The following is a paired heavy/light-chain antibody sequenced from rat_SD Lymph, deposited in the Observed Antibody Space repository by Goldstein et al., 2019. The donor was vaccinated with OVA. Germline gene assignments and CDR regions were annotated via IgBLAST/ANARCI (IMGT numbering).Heavy chain of an antibody. CDR3: ARRYNYFDH. D-gene: IGHD1-11*01. J-gene: IGHJ2*01. Sequence: EVQLVESGGGLVQPGRSMKLSCAASGFTFSSFYMAWVRQAPTKGLEWVASISTGGGVTYYRDSVKGRFTISRDNEKNTLYLQMDSLRSEDTATYYCARRYNYFDHWGQGVMVTVSS. V-gene: IGHV5-25*01. CDR1: GFTFSSFY. CDR2: ISTGGGVT.
Light chain of an antibody. CDR1: ESVNTL. Sequence: DTVLTQSPALAVSPGERVTISCRTRESVNTLMHWYQQKPGQQPKLLVYKTSNLASGVPARFSGSGSGTDFTFTIDPVETDDIATYSCHQSGNSDTFGAGTKLELK. CDR2: KTS. CDR3: HQSGNSDT. V-gene: IGKV3S8*01. J-gene: IGKJ2-2*01.